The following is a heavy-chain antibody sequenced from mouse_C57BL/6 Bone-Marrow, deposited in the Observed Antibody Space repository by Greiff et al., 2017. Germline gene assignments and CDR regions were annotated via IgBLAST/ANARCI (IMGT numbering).Heavy chain of an antibody. J-gene: IGHJ2*01. Sequence: QVTLKVSGPGILQPSQTLSLTCSFSGFSLSTFGMGVGWIRQPSGQGLEWLAHIWWDDDKYYTPALKSRLTISKDTSKNQVFLKIANVYTADTATYDCARRTRLRPFDYWGQGTTLTVSS. CDR3: ARRTRLRPFDY. CDR2: IWWDDDK. D-gene: IGHD1-1*01. CDR1: GFSLSTFGMG. V-gene: IGHV8-8*01.